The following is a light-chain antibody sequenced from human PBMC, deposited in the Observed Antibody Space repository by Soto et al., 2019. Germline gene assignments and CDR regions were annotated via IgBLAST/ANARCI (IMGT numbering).Light chain of an antibody. V-gene: IGKV3-20*01. CDR1: QSVSSSY. CDR2: GAS. J-gene: IGKJ1*01. Sequence: EIVLTQSPGTLSLSPGERATLSCRASQSVSSSYLAWYQQKPGQAPSLLIYGASSRATGIPDRFSGSGSGTDFTLTISRLEPEDLAVYYCQQYGSSPGTFGQGTKVESK. CDR3: QQYGSSPGT.